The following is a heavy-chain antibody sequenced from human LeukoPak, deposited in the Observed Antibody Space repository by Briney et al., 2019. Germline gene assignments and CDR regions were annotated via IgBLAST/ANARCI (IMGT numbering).Heavy chain of an antibody. V-gene: IGHV3-21*01. CDR1: GFTFSSYS. CDR2: ISSSSSYI. CDR3: AREVTTPSPGAFDI. D-gene: IGHD4-17*01. J-gene: IGHJ3*02. Sequence: KPGGSLRLSCAASGFTFSSYSMNWVRQAPGKGLEWVSSISSSSSYIYYADSVKGRFTISGDNAKNSLYLQMNSLRAEDTAVYYCAREVTTPSPGAFDIWGQGTMVTVSS.